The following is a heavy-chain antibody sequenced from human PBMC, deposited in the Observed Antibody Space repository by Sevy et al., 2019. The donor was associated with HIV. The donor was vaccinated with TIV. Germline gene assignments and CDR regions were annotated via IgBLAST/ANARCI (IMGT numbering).Heavy chain of an antibody. CDR3: ARDTYYYDSSGYYRDY. Sequence: GGSLRLSCAASGFTFSSYSMNWVRLAPGKGLEWVSSISSSSSYIYYADSVKGRFTISRDNAKNSLYLQMNSLRAEDTAVYYCARDTYYYDSSGYYRDYWGQGTLVTVSS. CDR1: GFTFSSYS. J-gene: IGHJ4*02. CDR2: ISSSSSYI. V-gene: IGHV3-21*01. D-gene: IGHD3-22*01.